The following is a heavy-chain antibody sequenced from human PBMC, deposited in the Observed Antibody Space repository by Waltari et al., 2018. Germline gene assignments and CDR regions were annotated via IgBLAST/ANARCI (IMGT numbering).Heavy chain of an antibody. CDR1: GGAFSGYY. CDR2: INHSGST. J-gene: IGHJ5*02. V-gene: IGHV4-34*01. D-gene: IGHD1-26*01. Sequence: QVQLQQWGAGLLKPSETLSLTCAVYGGAFSGYYWSWIRQPPGKGREWIGEINHSGSTNYNPSLKSRVTISVDTSKNQFSLKLSSVTAADTAVYYCARGRKVGASPLRTFDPWGQGTLVTVSS. CDR3: ARGRKVGASPLRTFDP.